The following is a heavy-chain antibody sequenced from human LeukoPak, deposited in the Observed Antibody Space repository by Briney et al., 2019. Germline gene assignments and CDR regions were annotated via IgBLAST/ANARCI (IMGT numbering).Heavy chain of an antibody. D-gene: IGHD5-24*01. V-gene: IGHV1-18*01. CDR3: ARERDGYSNLYHFDC. CDR1: GYTFTSYG. J-gene: IGHJ4*02. CDR2: ISAYNGNT. Sequence: ASVKVSCKASGYTFTSYGISWVRQAPGQGLEWMGWISAYNGNTNYAQKLQGRVTMTTGTSTSTAYMELRSLRSDDTAVYYCARERDGYSNLYHFDCWGQGTLVTVSS.